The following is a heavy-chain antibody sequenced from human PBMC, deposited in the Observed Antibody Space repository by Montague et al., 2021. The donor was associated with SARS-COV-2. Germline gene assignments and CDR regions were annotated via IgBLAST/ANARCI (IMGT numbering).Heavy chain of an antibody. J-gene: IGHJ3*02. V-gene: IGHV4-39*01. CDR1: GGSISSSSYD. CDR2: IYYSGST. Sequence: SETLSLTCTVSGGSISSSSYDSGWIRQPPGKGLEWIGSIYYSGSTYYNPSLKSRVTISVDTSKNQFALKLSSVTAADTAVYYCARQENSSGWFKPDAFDIWGQGTMVTVSS. CDR3: ARQENSSGWFKPDAFDI. D-gene: IGHD6-19*01.